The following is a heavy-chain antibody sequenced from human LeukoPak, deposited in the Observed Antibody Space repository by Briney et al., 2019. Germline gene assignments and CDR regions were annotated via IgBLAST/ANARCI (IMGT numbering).Heavy chain of an antibody. CDR1: GFTFSSYG. V-gene: IGHV3-30*18. Sequence: PGGSLRLSCAASGFTFSSYGMHWVRQAPGKGLEWVAVISYDGSNKYYADSMKGRFTISRDNSKNTLYLHINSLRAEDTAVYYCVKDNPLDYWGQGTLVIVSS. D-gene: IGHD1-14*01. J-gene: IGHJ4*02. CDR2: ISYDGSNK. CDR3: VKDNPLDY.